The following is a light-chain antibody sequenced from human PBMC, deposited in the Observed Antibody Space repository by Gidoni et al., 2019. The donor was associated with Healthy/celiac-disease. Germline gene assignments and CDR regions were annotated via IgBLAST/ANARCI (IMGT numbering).Light chain of an antibody. CDR3: QQYNSYSWT. Sequence: DIQITQSPSTLSASVGDRVTITCRASQSISSWLAWYQQKPGKAPKLLIYKASSLESGVPSRFSGSGSGTEFTLTISSLKPDDFATYYCQQYNSYSWTFXXXTKVEIK. CDR2: KAS. CDR1: QSISSW. J-gene: IGKJ1*01. V-gene: IGKV1-5*03.